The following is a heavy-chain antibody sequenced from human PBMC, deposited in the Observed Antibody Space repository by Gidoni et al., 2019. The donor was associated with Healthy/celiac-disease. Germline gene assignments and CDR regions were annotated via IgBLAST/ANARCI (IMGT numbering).Heavy chain of an antibody. D-gene: IGHD5-18*01. V-gene: IGHV3-9*01. CDR2: ISWNRGSI. J-gene: IGHJ4*02. CDR1: GFTFDDYA. Sequence: EVQLVESGGGLVQPGRSLRLSCAASGFTFDDYAMHWVRQAPGKGLGWGSGISWNRGSIGYADSVKGRFTISRDNAKNSLYLQMNSLRAEDTALYYCAKVLNRGYSYGTFDYWGQGTLVTVSS. CDR3: AKVLNRGYSYGTFDY.